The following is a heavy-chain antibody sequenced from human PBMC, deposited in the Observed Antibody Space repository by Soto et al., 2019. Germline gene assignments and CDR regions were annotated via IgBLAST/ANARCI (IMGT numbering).Heavy chain of an antibody. D-gene: IGHD2-15*01. J-gene: IGHJ4*02. CDR2: ISGSDGRT. V-gene: IGHV3-23*01. CDR3: AKTDIVVVLTAAGVANYFDY. CDR1: GFPFSNYA. Sequence: GGSLRLSCAASGFPFSNYAMSWVRQATGKGLEWVSGISGSDGRTYYADSVRGRFTISRDNSKNMLYLQVNRLRAEDTAVYYCAKTDIVVVLTAAGVANYFDYWGQGTRVTVSS.